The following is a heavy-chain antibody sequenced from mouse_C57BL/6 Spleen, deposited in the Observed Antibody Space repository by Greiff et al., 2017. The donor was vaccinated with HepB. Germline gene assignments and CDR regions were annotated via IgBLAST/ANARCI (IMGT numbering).Heavy chain of an antibody. D-gene: IGHD2-4*01. V-gene: IGHV1-64*01. CDR2: IHPNSGST. Sequence: GQLQQSGAELVKPGASVKLSCKASGYTFTSYWMHWVKQRPGQGLEWIGMIHPNSGSTNYNEKFKSKATLTVDKSSSTAYMQLSSLTSEDSAVYYCARDPLYDYDEGYYFDYWGQGTTLTVSS. CDR3: ARDPLYDYDEGYYFDY. CDR1: GYTFTSYW. J-gene: IGHJ2*01.